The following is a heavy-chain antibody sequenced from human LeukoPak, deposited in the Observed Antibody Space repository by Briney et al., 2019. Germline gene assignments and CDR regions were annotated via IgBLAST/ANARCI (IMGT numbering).Heavy chain of an antibody. V-gene: IGHV3-33*01. J-gene: IGHJ3*02. CDR3: ARVNRGDAFDI. D-gene: IGHD3-16*02. Sequence: GRPLRLSCAASGFTLSSYGMHWVRQAPGKGMEWVAVIWYDGRNKFYADSLKGRFTISRDNSKNTLYLQMNSLRAEDTAVYYCARVNRGDAFDIWGQGTLVTVSS. CDR2: IWYDGRNK. CDR1: GFTLSSYG.